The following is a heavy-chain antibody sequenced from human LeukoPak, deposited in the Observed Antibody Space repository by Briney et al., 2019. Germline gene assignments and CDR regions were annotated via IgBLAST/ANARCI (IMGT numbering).Heavy chain of an antibody. CDR1: GFTFSSYS. CDR2: ISYDGRKK. CDR3: AKEADDTDDYFDY. V-gene: IGHV3-30*04. J-gene: IGHJ4*02. Sequence: PGGSLRLSCAASGFTFSSYSIHWVRQAPGKGLEWVAVISYDGRKKYYVDSVKGRFTISRDNSKNTLYLQMNSLRAEDTAVYYCAKEADDTDDYFDYWGQGTLVTVSS. D-gene: IGHD5-18*01.